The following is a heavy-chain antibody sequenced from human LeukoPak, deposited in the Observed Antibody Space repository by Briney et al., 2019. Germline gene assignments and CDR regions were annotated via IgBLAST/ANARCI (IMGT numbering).Heavy chain of an antibody. J-gene: IGHJ3*02. V-gene: IGHV1-46*01. Sequence: ASVKVSCKASGYTFTNSYIHWVRQAPGQVLEWMGLINPDGGNTNYAQKFQGRVTITADKSTSTAYMELSSLRSEDTAVYYCASGGVTVTTPTDAFDIWGQGTVVTVSS. CDR2: INPDGGNT. CDR1: GYTFTNSY. CDR3: ASGGVTVTTPTDAFDI. D-gene: IGHD4-17*01.